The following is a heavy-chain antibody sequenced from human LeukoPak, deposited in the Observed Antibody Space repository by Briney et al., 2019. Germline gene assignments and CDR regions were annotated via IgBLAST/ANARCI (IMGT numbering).Heavy chain of an antibody. J-gene: IGHJ6*03. CDR2: ISGSSSYI. D-gene: IGHD1-1*01. V-gene: IGHV3-21*04. CDR1: GFTFSSYS. Sequence: PGGSLRLSCAASGFTFSSYSMNWVRQAPGKGLEWLSSISGSSSYIYYADSVKGRFTISRDNARNSLYLQMKSLRAEDTAVYYCAGTAQIYYYYYMDVWGKGTTVTISS. CDR3: AGTAQIYYYYYMDV.